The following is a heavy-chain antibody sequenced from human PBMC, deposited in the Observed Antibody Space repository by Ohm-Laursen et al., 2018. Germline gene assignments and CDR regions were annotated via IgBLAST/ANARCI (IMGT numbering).Heavy chain of an antibody. V-gene: IGHV3-23*01. D-gene: IGHD1-26*01. CDR1: GFPFSIHA. Sequence: SLRLSCAASGFPFSIHAMGWVRQAPGKGLEWVSGISGSGDSTYYADSVKGRFTISRDNSKNTLYLQMNSLRAEDTAVYYCAKGLGGSSLYYFDYWGQGTLVTVSS. CDR2: ISGSGDST. CDR3: AKGLGGSSLYYFDY. J-gene: IGHJ4*02.